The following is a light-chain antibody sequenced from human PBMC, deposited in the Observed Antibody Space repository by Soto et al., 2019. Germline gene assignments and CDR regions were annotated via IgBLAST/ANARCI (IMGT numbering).Light chain of an antibody. J-gene: IGLJ1*01. Sequence: QPVLTQPASVSGSPGQSITISCTGTSSDVGGYNYVSWYQQQAGKAPKLIIHEVSKRPSGVSTRFSGSKSGNTASLTISGLQAEDEADYYCDSYTSSRAYVFGIGTKLTVL. CDR1: SSDVGGYNY. V-gene: IGLV2-14*01. CDR3: DSYTSSRAYV. CDR2: EVS.